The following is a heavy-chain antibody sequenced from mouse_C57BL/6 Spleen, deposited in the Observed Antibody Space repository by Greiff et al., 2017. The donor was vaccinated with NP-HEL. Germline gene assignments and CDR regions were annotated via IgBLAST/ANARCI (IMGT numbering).Heavy chain of an antibody. J-gene: IGHJ1*03. CDR2: INPSTGGT. D-gene: IGHD1-1*01. CDR1: GYSFTGYY. Sequence: VQLQQSGPELVKPGASVKISCKASGYSFTGYYMNWVKQSPEKSLEWIGEINPSTGGTTYNQKFKAKATVTVDKSSSTAYMQLKSLTSDDSAVYYCARVTVVALYWYFDVWGTGTTVTVSS. V-gene: IGHV1-42*01. CDR3: ARVTVVALYWYFDV.